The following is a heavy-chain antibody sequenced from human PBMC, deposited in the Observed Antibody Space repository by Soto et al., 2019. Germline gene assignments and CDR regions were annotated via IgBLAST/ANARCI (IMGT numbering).Heavy chain of an antibody. CDR1: GLTFRSYW. V-gene: IGHV3-74*03. D-gene: IGHD2-2*01. Sequence: EVQLVESGGGLVQPGESLRLSCAASGLTFRSYWMHWVRQAPGKGLVWVSRINTDGSVAMYVDSVKGRFTISRDNARNALYLHMNRLRAEDTAVYYCVRDMPLWRLASWGQGTLVTVSS. CDR3: VRDMPLWRLAS. CDR2: INTDGSVA. J-gene: IGHJ4*02.